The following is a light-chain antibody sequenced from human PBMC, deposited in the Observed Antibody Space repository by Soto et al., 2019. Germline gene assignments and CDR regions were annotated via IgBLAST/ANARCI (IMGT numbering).Light chain of an antibody. J-gene: IGKJ1*01. V-gene: IGKV1-6*01. CDR1: QGIANE. CDR3: LQDATYPWT. CDR2: ATS. Sequence: AMQMTQSPSSLSASVGDRVTITCRASQGIANELGWFQQKPGKAPRLLISATSSLQSGVPSRFSGSGSGTDFALTISSLQPEDFVTYYCLQDATYPWTFGQGTRVEIK.